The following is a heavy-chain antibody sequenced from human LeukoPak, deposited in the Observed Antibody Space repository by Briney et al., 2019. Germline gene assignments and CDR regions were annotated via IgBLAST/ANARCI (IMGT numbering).Heavy chain of an antibody. CDR3: ARVRALGYFDY. J-gene: IGHJ4*02. CDR1: GGSISTYY. V-gene: IGHV4-59*12. Sequence: MASETLSLTCTVSGGSISTYYGNWIRQAPGKGLEWIGYIYYSGSTNYNPSLKSRVAMSVDTSRNQFSLKLSSVTAADTAVYYCARVRALGYFDYWGQGTLVTVSS. CDR2: IYYSGST.